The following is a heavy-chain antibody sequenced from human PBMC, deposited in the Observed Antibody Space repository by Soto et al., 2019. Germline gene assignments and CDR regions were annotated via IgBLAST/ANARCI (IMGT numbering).Heavy chain of an antibody. J-gene: IGHJ4*02. Sequence: QVQLVQSGAEVKKPGSSVKVSCKASGGTFSSYAISWVRQAPGQGLEWMGGIIPIFGTANYAQKFQGRVTITADESTSTAYMEXSSLRSEDTAVYYCASFXVXXNWNDGASDYWGQGTLVTVSS. D-gene: IGHD1-20*01. CDR1: GGTFSSYA. V-gene: IGHV1-69*01. CDR3: ASFXVXXNWNDGASDY. CDR2: IIPIFGTA.